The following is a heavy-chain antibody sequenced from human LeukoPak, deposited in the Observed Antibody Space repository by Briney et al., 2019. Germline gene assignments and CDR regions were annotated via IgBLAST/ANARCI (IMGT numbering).Heavy chain of an antibody. J-gene: IGHJ3*02. D-gene: IGHD6-13*01. Sequence: GGSLRLSCVASGFTFSSYSMNWVRQAPGKGLEWVSYISSSSSTIYYADSVKGRFTISRDNAKNSLYLQMNSLRAEDTAVYYCARDGYSSTWVSLDAFDIWGQGTMVTVSS. CDR3: ARDGYSSTWVSLDAFDI. CDR1: GFTFSSYS. CDR2: ISSSSSTI. V-gene: IGHV3-48*01.